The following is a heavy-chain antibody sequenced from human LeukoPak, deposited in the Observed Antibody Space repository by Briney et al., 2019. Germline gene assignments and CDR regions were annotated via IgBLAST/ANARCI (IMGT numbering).Heavy chain of an antibody. CDR3: ARGTDYYDGSGYYGY. V-gene: IGHV4-59*01. Sequence: SETLSLTCTVSGGSISTYYWSWIRQPPGKGLEWIGYIFYSGTTNYNPSLKSRVTISVDTSKRQFSLKLSSVTAADTAVYYCARGTDYYDGSGYYGYWGQGTLVTVSS. J-gene: IGHJ4*02. D-gene: IGHD3-22*01. CDR2: IFYSGTT. CDR1: GGSISTYY.